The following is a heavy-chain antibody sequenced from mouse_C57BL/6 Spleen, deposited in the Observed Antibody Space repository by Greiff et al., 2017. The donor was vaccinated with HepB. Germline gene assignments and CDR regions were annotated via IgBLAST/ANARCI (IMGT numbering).Heavy chain of an antibody. J-gene: IGHJ2*01. CDR2: INPSNGGT. D-gene: IGHD2-1*01. Sequence: QVQLKQPGTELVKPGASVKLSCKASGYTFPSYWMHWVKQRPGQGLEWIGNINPSNGGTNYNEKFKSKATMTVDKSSSTADMQLSSLTSDDSAVYYCARSKIYYGNLYYFDYWGQGTTLTVSS. CDR3: ARSKIYYGNLYYFDY. V-gene: IGHV1-53*01. CDR1: GYTFPSYW.